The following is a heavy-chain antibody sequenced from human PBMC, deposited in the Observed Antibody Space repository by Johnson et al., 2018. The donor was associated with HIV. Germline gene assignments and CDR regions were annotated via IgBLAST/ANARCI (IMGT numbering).Heavy chain of an antibody. V-gene: IGHV3-30-3*01. D-gene: IGHD5-24*01. CDR2: ISYDGSNK. J-gene: IGHJ3*02. Sequence: QVQLVESGGGVVQPGRSLRLSCAASGFTFSSYAMHWVRQAPGKGLEWVAVISYDGSNKYYADSVKGRFTISRDNSKNTLYLQMNSLRAEDTAVYYCAREGGDGYSPSAFDISWGQGTKVTVSS. CDR1: GFTFSSYA. CDR3: AREGGDGYSPSAFDI.